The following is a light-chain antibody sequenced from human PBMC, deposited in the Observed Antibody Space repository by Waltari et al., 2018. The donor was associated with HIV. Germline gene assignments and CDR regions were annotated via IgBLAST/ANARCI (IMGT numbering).Light chain of an antibody. J-gene: IGKJ2*01. CDR1: RNLLYTSNNQSY. Sequence: DVVVTQSPDSLPVSLGERATLNCKSSRNLLYTSNNQSYLAWYQQKAGQRPKLLIYWASTRESGVPDRFSGSGSGTDFTLTISSLQAEDVAVYYCQQYYSVQYTFGQGTKLEIK. CDR3: QQYYSVQYT. V-gene: IGKV4-1*01. CDR2: WAS.